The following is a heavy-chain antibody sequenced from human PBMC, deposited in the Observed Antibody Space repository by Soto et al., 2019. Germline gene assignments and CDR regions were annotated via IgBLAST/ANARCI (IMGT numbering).Heavy chain of an antibody. CDR2: IYPGESDI. CDR1: GYTFSTYW. Sequence: GESLKISCKGSGYTFSTYWIGWVRQKPGKGLDWMGIIYPGESDIRYSPSFQGQVTISADKSISTAYLQWGSLKASDTAIYYCARQGYGGYTFGPIDYWGQGALVTVSS. CDR3: ARQGYGGYTFGPIDY. V-gene: IGHV5-51*01. D-gene: IGHD5-18*01. J-gene: IGHJ4*02.